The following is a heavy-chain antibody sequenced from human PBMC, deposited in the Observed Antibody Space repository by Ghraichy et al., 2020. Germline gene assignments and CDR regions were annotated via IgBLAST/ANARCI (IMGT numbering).Heavy chain of an antibody. V-gene: IGHV3-7*03. CDR1: GFTFSSYW. CDR3: ARDTPGSHPSEYVLFDY. Sequence: GGSLRLSCAASGFTFSSYWMSWVRQAPGKGLEWVANIKQDGSEKYYVDSVKGRFTISRDNAKNSLYLQMNSLRAEDTAVYYCARDTPGSHPSEYVLFDYWGQGTLVTVSS. D-gene: IGHD2-15*01. CDR2: IKQDGSEK. J-gene: IGHJ4*02.